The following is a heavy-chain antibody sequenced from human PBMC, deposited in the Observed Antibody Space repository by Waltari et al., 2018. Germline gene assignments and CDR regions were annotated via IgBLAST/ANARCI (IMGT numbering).Heavy chain of an antibody. J-gene: IGHJ5*02. CDR3: PNTPVGAAGASWFDP. Sequence: QVQLVQSGTEVKKPGASVKVSCKASVYTFSIYDFNWVRQAAGQGLEWMGWVNPDSGDTGYAQRFQDRVTFSRNTSIKAAYMELSSLRPEDTAIYYCPNTPVGAAGASWFDPWGQGTLVIVSS. V-gene: IGHV1-8*03. CDR1: VYTFSIYD. CDR2: VNPDSGDT. D-gene: IGHD2-15*01.